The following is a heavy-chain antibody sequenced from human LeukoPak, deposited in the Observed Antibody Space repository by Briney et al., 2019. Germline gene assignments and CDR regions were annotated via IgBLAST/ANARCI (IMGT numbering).Heavy chain of an antibody. V-gene: IGHV1-8*01. CDR2: MNPNSGNT. Sequence: ASVKVSCKASGYTFTTYDINWVRQATGQGLEWMGWMNPNSGNTGYAQKFQDRVTMTRNTSISTAYMELSSLRSEDTAVYYCTGAILTGYGEGAFDIWGQGTMVTVSS. CDR3: TGAILTGYGEGAFDI. J-gene: IGHJ3*02. CDR1: GYTFTTYD. D-gene: IGHD3-9*01.